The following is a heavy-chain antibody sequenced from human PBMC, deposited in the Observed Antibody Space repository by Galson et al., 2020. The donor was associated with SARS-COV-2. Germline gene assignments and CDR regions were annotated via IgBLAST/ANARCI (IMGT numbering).Heavy chain of an antibody. CDR2: IVVGSGNT. CDR1: GFTFSSSA. V-gene: IGHV1-58*02. Sequence: ASVKVSCKASGFTFSSSAMQWVRQARGQRLEWIGWIVVGSGNTNYAQKFQERVTITRDMSTSTAYMELSSLRSEDTALYFCAAEVPGVYEGNYFYMCVWGRGSTVAISS. J-gene: IGHJ6*03. CDR3: AAEVPGVYEGNYFYMCV. D-gene: IGHD4-17*01.